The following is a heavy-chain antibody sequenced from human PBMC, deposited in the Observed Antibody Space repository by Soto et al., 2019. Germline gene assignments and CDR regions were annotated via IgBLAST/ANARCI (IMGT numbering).Heavy chain of an antibody. Sequence: ASVKVSCKASGYTSTNLDINWVRQATGHGLEWMGWMNPNSDTGCAQKFQGRLTMTRDTSTRTVYMELSSLRSDDTAVYYCARYEVAAAFTSWGQGTPVTVSS. J-gene: IGHJ5*02. D-gene: IGHD6-13*01. CDR1: GYTSTNLD. V-gene: IGHV1-8*01. CDR2: MNPNSDT. CDR3: ARYEVAAAFTS.